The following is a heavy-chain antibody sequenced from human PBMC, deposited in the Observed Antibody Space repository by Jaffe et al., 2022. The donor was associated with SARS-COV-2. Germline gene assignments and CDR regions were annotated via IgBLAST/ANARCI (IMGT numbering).Heavy chain of an antibody. CDR1: GFTFDDYA. J-gene: IGHJ6*03. D-gene: IGHD6-13*01. CDR2: ISWNSGSI. V-gene: IGHV3-9*01. CDR3: AKEETRIAAAGRVTATHYYYYMDV. Sequence: EVQLVESGGGLVQPGRSLRLSCAASGFTFDDYAMHWVRQAPGKGLEWVSGISWNSGSIGYADSVKGRFTISRDNAKNSLYLQMNSLRAEDTALYYCAKEETRIAAAGRVTATHYYYYMDVWGKGTTVTVSS.